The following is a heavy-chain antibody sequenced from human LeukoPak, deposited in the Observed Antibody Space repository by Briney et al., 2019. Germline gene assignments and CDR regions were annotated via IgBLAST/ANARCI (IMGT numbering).Heavy chain of an antibody. Sequence: GGSLRLSCAASGFTFSSHYMHWVRQAPGKGLEWVAFIQDDGTNHWSADSVKGRFTVSRDNSMDTLYLHMNSLRDEDTAVYYCARGIYGSGSYYSYYYYGMDVWGQGTTVTVSS. D-gene: IGHD3-10*01. CDR3: ARGIYGSGSYYSYYYYGMDV. J-gene: IGHJ6*02. V-gene: IGHV3-30*02. CDR2: IQDDGTNH. CDR1: GFTFSSHY.